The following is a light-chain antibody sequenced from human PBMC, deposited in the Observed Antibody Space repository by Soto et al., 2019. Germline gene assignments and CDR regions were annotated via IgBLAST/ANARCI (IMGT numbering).Light chain of an antibody. Sequence: DLQMTQSPSTLSASVADRVSITCRASESISNFLAWYQQKPGKAPNLLIYKASSLESGVPSRFSGSGSGTEFTLTISSLQPDDFATYYCQQYNSYWTFGQGTKVDIK. CDR1: ESISNF. J-gene: IGKJ1*01. CDR2: KAS. V-gene: IGKV1-5*03. CDR3: QQYNSYWT.